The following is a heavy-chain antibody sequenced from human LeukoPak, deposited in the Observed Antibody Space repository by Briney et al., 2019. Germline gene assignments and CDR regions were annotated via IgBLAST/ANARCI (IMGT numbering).Heavy chain of an antibody. CDR3: ARPERDSSGFDY. Sequence: ASVKVSCKASGYTFTGYYLHWGRQAPGQGLEWMGCINPNSGDTNYAQKFQGRVTMTRDTSLSTAYMELSSLRSDDTAVYYCARPERDSSGFDYWGQGTLVTVSS. D-gene: IGHD6-19*01. CDR1: GYTFTGYY. CDR2: INPNSGDT. V-gene: IGHV1-2*02. J-gene: IGHJ4*02.